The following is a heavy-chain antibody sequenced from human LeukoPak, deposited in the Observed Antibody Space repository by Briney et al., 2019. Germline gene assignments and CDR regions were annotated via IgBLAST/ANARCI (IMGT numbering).Heavy chain of an antibody. Sequence: GGSLRLSCAASGFTFSSYSMNWVRQAPGKGLEWVSYISSSSSTIYYADSVKGRFTISRDNAKNSLYLQMNSLRDADTAVYYCAKDWRYCSSTSCLYYYYYYGMDVWGQGNTVTVSS. D-gene: IGHD2-2*01. V-gene: IGHV3-48*02. CDR1: GFTFSSYS. CDR3: AKDWRYCSSTSCLYYYYYYGMDV. CDR2: ISSSSSTI. J-gene: IGHJ6*02.